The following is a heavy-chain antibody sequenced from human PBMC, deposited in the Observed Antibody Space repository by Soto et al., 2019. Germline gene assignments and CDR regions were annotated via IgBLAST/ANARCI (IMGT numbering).Heavy chain of an antibody. CDR2: ISAYNGNT. Sequence: VASVKDSCKASGYTFTNYGISWVRQAPGQGLEWMGWISAYNGNTNYAQKLQGRVTMTTDTSTSTAYMELRSLRSDDTAVYYCARWGDIVVVPAATEYYYYGMDVWGQGTMVTVSS. D-gene: IGHD2-2*01. CDR1: GYTFTNYG. V-gene: IGHV1-18*04. J-gene: IGHJ6*02. CDR3: ARWGDIVVVPAATEYYYYGMDV.